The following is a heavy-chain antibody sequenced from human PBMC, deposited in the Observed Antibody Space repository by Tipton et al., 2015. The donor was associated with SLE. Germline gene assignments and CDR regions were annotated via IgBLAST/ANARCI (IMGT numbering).Heavy chain of an antibody. CDR1: GFTFSSYT. D-gene: IGHD2-8*02. V-gene: IGHV3-21*01. J-gene: IGHJ4*02. CDR2: ISNSNRFI. Sequence: SLRLSCAASGFTFSSYTMNWIRQAPGKGLEWVSSISNSNRFIFYADSVKGRFTISRDNAKNSLYLQMNSLRAEDTAVYYCARAYCTGGVCYGRPYFDYWGQGTPVTVSS. CDR3: ARAYCTGGVCYGRPYFDY.